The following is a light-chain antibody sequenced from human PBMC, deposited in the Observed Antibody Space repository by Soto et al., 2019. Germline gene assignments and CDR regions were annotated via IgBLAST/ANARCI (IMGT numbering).Light chain of an antibody. J-gene: IGKJ3*01. CDR2: AAS. V-gene: IGKV3-15*01. CDR3: QEYSKWPLFT. Sequence: EIVVTQSPGILSVSPGDRATLSCRASQSVSTNLAWYQQKPGQAPTLLIYAASTRATGIPARFTGSESGTDLTLSISRLRSEDFAVYYCQEYSKWPLFTFGPGTRVDIK. CDR1: QSVSTN.